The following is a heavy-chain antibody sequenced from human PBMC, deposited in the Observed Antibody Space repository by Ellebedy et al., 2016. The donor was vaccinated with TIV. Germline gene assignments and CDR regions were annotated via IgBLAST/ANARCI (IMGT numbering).Heavy chain of an antibody. CDR1: GYTFTSYG. J-gene: IGHJ5*02. CDR2: ISAYNGNT. D-gene: IGHD2-15*01. Sequence: ASVKVSXXASGYTFTSYGISWVRQAPGQGLEWMGWISAYNGNTNYAQKLQGRVTMTTDTSTSTAYMELRSLRSDDTAVYYCARGPPLDCSGGSCYVGWLRAFDPWGQGTLVTVSS. V-gene: IGHV1-18*01. CDR3: ARGPPLDCSGGSCYVGWLRAFDP.